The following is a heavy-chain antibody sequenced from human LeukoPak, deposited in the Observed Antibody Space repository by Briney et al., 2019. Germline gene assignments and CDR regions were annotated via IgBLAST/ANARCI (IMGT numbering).Heavy chain of an antibody. V-gene: IGHV1-2*02. Sequence: SVKVSCKASGYTFTGYYMHWVRQAPGQGLEWMGWINPNSGGTNYAQKFQGRVTMTRDTSISTAYMELSRLRSDDTAVYYCARDETGYSYGYHWFDPWGQGTLVTVSS. J-gene: IGHJ5*02. CDR1: GYTFTGYY. D-gene: IGHD5-18*01. CDR2: INPNSGGT. CDR3: ARDETGYSYGYHWFDP.